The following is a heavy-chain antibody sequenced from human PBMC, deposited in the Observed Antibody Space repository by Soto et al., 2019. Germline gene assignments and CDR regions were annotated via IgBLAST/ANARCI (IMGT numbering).Heavy chain of an antibody. V-gene: IGHV3-30*03. CDR2: VSYDGSKK. D-gene: IGHD3-22*01. Sequence: QVQLVESGGGVVQPGTSLRLTCAGSGFTFSRNGMYWVRQAPGKGLEWVALVSYDGSKKYYVDSVKGRFTISRDNSENTLYLQMNSLRAEDTAVYYCARWVGGSMSDNSGKYDSWGQGTLVTVSS. CDR1: GFTFSRNG. CDR3: ARWVGGSMSDNSGKYDS. J-gene: IGHJ5*01.